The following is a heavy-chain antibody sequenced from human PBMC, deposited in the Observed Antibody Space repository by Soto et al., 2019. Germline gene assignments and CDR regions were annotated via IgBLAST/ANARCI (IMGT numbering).Heavy chain of an antibody. V-gene: IGHV3-49*03. Sequence: GGSLRLCCITSGFTFGDYPMSWFRQAPGKGLEWVGFIRSKAYGGTTENAASVKGRFTISRDDSKSIAYLQMDSLETEDTAVYYCTRRQYLDYWGQRILVTVSS. J-gene: IGHJ4*02. CDR1: GFTFGDYP. CDR2: IRSKAYGGTT. CDR3: TRRQYLDY.